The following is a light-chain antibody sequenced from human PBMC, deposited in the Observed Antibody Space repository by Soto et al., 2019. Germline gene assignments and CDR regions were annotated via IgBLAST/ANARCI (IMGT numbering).Light chain of an antibody. CDR1: QNIHNY. J-gene: IGKJ5*01. V-gene: IGKV3D-15*01. CDR3: QQYNKWFSIS. CDR2: DAS. Sequence: EIVVTQSPATLSLSPGERATLSCRTSQNIHNYLAWYQQKPGQPPRLVIYDASSRATGVPARFSGSGSGTEFTLTISSLQSEDSAVYYCQQYNKWFSISFGQGTRLEIK.